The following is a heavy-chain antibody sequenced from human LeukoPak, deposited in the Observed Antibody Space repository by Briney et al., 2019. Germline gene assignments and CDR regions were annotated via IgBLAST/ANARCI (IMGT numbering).Heavy chain of an antibody. CDR1: GFTFSSYA. CDR2: ISGSGGST. CDR3: TTSGNPSLIDI. D-gene: IGHD1-26*01. V-gene: IGHV3-23*01. Sequence: GGSLRLSCAASGFTFSSYAMSWVRQAPGKGLEWVSAISGSGGSTYYADSVKGRFTISRDNSKNTLYLQMNSLKTEDTAVYYCTTSGNPSLIDIWGQGTMVTVSS. J-gene: IGHJ3*02.